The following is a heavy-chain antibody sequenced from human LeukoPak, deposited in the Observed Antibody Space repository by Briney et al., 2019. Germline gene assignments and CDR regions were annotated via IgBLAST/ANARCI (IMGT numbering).Heavy chain of an antibody. V-gene: IGHV4-59*01. CDR3: ARVTGYMVEDYFDY. Sequence: SETLSLTCTVSGGPISSYYWSWIRQPPGKGLEWIGYIYYSGSTNYNPSLKSRVTISVDTSKNQFSLRLSSVTAADTAVYYCARVTGYMVEDYFDYWGQGTLVTVSS. D-gene: IGHD5-12*01. CDR2: IYYSGST. J-gene: IGHJ4*02. CDR1: GGPISSYY.